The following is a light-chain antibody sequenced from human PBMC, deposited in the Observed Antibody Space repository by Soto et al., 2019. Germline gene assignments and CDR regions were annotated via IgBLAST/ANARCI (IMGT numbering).Light chain of an antibody. Sequence: QSALTQPPSASGSPGQSVTISCTGTSSDVGGYNYVSWYQQHPGKAPKLMIYEVSKRPSGVPDRFSGSKSGNTASLTVSGLQAEDEADYYCSSYAGSTPLFGGGTEVTVL. CDR1: SSDVGGYNY. J-gene: IGLJ2*01. CDR3: SSYAGSTPL. V-gene: IGLV2-8*01. CDR2: EVS.